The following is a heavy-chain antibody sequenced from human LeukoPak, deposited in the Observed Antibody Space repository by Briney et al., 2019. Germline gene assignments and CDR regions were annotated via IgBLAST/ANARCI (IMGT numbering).Heavy chain of an antibody. V-gene: IGHV4-39*01. J-gene: IGHJ4*02. D-gene: IGHD2-2*01. CDR3: ARGGRGCSSTSCYGRRFFDY. CDR2: IYYSGST. CDR1: GGSISSSSYS. Sequence: SETLSLTCTVSGGSISSSSYSWGWIRQPPGKGLEWIGSIYYSGSTYYNPSLKSRVTISVDTSKNQFSLKLSSVTAADTAVYYCARGGRGCSSTSCYGRRFFDYWGQGTLVTVSS.